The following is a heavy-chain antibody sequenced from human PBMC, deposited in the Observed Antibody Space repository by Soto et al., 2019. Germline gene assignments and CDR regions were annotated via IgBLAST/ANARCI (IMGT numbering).Heavy chain of an antibody. CDR3: ARVVSSGWAVFDY. J-gene: IGHJ4*02. CDR2: INAGNDNT. Sequence: QVHLVQSGAEVKKPGASVKVSCKASGYTFTSYAIHWVRQAPGQRLEWMGWINAGNDNTKYSQKLQGRVTITRDTSASTVYMELSSLRSEDTAVYYCARVVSSGWAVFDYWGQGTLVTVSS. V-gene: IGHV1-3*01. CDR1: GYTFTSYA. D-gene: IGHD6-19*01.